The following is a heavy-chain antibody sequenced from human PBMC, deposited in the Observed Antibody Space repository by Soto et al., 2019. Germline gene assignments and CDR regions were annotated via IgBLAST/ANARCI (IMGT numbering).Heavy chain of an antibody. CDR3: ARAGGYCSGGSCYTKFDY. Sequence: PSETLSLTCTVSGGSISSYYWSWIRQPPGKGLEWIGYIYYSGSTNYNPSLKSRVTISVDTSKNQFSLKLSSVTAADTAVYYCARAGGYCSGGSCYTKFDYWGQGTLVTVSS. D-gene: IGHD2-15*01. CDR1: GGSISSYY. V-gene: IGHV4-59*01. J-gene: IGHJ4*02. CDR2: IYYSGST.